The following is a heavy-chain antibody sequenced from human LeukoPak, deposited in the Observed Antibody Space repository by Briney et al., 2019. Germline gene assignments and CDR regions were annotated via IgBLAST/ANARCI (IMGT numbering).Heavy chain of an antibody. CDR1: GFTFSSYA. V-gene: IGHV3-23*01. CDR3: AKLSCSGGSCKTNDY. Sequence: EGSLRLSCAASGFTFSSYAMSWVRQAPGKGLEWVSAISGSGGSTYYADSVKGRFTISRDNSKNTLYLQMNSLRAEDTAVSYCAKLSCSGGSCKTNDYWGQGTLVTVFS. CDR2: ISGSGGST. J-gene: IGHJ4*02. D-gene: IGHD2-15*01.